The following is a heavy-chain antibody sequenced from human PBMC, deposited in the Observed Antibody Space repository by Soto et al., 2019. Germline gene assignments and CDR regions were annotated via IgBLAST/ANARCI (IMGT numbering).Heavy chain of an antibody. CDR1: GYSFTTYW. Sequence: VESLKISCQGSGYSFTTYWISWVRQMPGKGLEWMGKIDPGDSSTNYSPSFRGHITISVDRSINTAHLQFSSLKAADTAVYYCARLEKWYYNYYGLDVWGQGTMVTVSS. CDR2: IDPGDSST. J-gene: IGHJ6*02. D-gene: IGHD1-26*01. V-gene: IGHV5-10-1*01. CDR3: ARLEKWYYNYYGLDV.